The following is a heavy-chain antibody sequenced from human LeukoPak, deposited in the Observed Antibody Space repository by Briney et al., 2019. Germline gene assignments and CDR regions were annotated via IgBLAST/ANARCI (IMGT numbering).Heavy chain of an antibody. D-gene: IGHD1-26*01. CDR2: IKSRTDGETT. CDR1: GFTFSSYS. Sequence: GGSLRLSCAASGFTFSSYSMSWVRQAPGKGLEWVGRIKSRTDGETTDYAAPVKGRFTISRDDSENTLYLQMNSLITEDTAVYYCTTERYSGSSVDYWGQGTLVTVSS. V-gene: IGHV3-15*01. J-gene: IGHJ4*02. CDR3: TTERYSGSSVDY.